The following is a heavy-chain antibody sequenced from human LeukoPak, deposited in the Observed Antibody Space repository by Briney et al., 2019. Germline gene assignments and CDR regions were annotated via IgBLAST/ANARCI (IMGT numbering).Heavy chain of an antibody. D-gene: IGHD3-22*01. CDR1: GFTFSSYA. J-gene: IGHJ4*02. V-gene: IGHV3-30-3*01. CDR3: ARSSGYYLGFDY. Sequence: GGSLRLSCAASGFTFSSYAMHWVRQAPGKGLEWVAVISYDGSNKYYADSVKGRFTISRDNSKNTLYLQMNSLRAEDTAVYYCARSSGYYLGFDYWGQGTLVTVSS. CDR2: ISYDGSNK.